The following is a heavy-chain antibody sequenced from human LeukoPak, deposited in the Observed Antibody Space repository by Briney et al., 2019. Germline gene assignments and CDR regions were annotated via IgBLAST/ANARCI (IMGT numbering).Heavy chain of an antibody. CDR3: ARDRSDGGYNWFDP. Sequence: SQTLSLTCTVSGGSISRDNNYWSWVRQPAGRGLEWLGRIHTSGSTNHNPSLNSRVTISIDTSKNQFSLKLSSVTATDTAVYYCARDRSDGGYNWFDPWGQGTLVTVSS. CDR2: IHTSGST. D-gene: IGHD2-15*01. V-gene: IGHV4-61*02. CDR1: GGSISRDNNY. J-gene: IGHJ5*02.